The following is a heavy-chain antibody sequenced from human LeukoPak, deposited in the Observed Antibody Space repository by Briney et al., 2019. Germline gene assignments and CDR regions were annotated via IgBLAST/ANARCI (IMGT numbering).Heavy chain of an antibody. J-gene: IGHJ4*02. Sequence: SGPTLVNPTQTLTLTCTFSVFSLSTSGMCVSWIRQPPGKALEWLARIDWDDDKYYSTSLKTRLTISKDTSKNQVVLTMTNMDPVDTATYYCARISLRLGELSSPFDYWGQGTLVTVSS. D-gene: IGHD3-16*02. V-gene: IGHV2-70*11. CDR2: IDWDDDK. CDR3: ARISLRLGELSSPFDY. CDR1: VFSLSTSGMC.